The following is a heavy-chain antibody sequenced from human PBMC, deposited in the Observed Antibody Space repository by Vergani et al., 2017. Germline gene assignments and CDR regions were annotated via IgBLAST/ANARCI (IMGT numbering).Heavy chain of an antibody. CDR3: AIPYYDFWSGYYFHYYYYMDV. CDR1: GFTFSSYS. D-gene: IGHD3-3*01. Sequence: EVQLVESGGGLVQPGGSLRLSCAASGFTFSSYSMNWVRQAPGKGLEWVSYISSSSSTIYYADSVKGRFTISRDNAKNSLYLQMNSLRAEDTAVYYCAIPYYDFWSGYYFHYYYYMDVWGKGP. V-gene: IGHV3-48*04. CDR2: ISSSSSTI. J-gene: IGHJ6*03.